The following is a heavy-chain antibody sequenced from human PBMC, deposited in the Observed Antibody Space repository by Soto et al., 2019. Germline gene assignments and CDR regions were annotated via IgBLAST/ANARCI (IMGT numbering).Heavy chain of an antibody. CDR1: GGTFSSYA. Sequence: QVQLVQSGAEVKKPGSSVKVSCKASGGTFSSYAISWVRQAPGQGLEWMGGIIPIFGTANYAQKFQGRVTITADESTITAYMELSSLRSEDTAVYYCARPSGSGGSCQRAASKQCDDGMDVWGQGTTVTVSS. J-gene: IGHJ6*02. D-gene: IGHD2-15*01. V-gene: IGHV1-69*01. CDR3: ARPSGSGGSCQRAASKQCDDGMDV. CDR2: IIPIFGTA.